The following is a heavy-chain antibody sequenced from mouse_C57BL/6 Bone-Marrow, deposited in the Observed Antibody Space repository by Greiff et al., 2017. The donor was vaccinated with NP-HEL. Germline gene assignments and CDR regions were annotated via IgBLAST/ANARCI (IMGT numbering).Heavy chain of an antibody. J-gene: IGHJ4*01. V-gene: IGHV5-6*01. D-gene: IGHD1-1*01. CDR3: ARDYGSRFYAMDY. Sequence: EVQGVESGGDLVKPGGSLKLSCAASGFTFSSYGMSWVRQTPDKRLEWVATISSGGSYTYYLDSVKGRFTISRDNAKNTLYLQMSSLKSEDTAMYYCARDYGSRFYAMDYWGQGTSVTVSS. CDR1: GFTFSSYG. CDR2: ISSGGSYT.